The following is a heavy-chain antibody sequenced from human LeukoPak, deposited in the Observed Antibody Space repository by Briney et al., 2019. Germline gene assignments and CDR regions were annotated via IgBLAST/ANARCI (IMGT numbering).Heavy chain of an antibody. J-gene: IGHJ4*02. CDR2: ISKSNNAI. Sequence: GGSLRLSCAASGFSLSGYWMTWVRQAPGKGLEWISYISKSNNAIYYADSVKGRFTISRDTAQNSLYLQMNSLRAEDTAVYYCARDRRSTGSFFDYWGQGALVSVSS. CDR1: GFSLSGYW. D-gene: IGHD1-26*01. V-gene: IGHV3-48*01. CDR3: ARDRRSTGSFFDY.